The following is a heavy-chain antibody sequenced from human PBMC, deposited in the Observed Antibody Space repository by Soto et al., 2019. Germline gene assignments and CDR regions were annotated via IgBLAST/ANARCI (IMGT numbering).Heavy chain of an antibody. CDR2: INHSGST. CDR1: GGSFSGYY. D-gene: IGHD3-10*01. Sequence: QVQLQQWGAGLLKPSETLSLTCAVYGGSFSGYYWSWIRQPPGKGLEWIGEINHSGSTNYNPSLKSRVTXSXDXXKNQFSLKLSSVTAADTAVYYCARGRYGLLWFGEDWGQGTLVTVSS. V-gene: IGHV4-34*01. J-gene: IGHJ4*02. CDR3: ARGRYGLLWFGED.